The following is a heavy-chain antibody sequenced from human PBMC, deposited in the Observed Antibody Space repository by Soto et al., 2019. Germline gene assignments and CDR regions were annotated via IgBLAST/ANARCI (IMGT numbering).Heavy chain of an antibody. CDR3: ARHGSISGRKNWFDP. CDR1: GYSFSNYW. J-gene: IGHJ5*02. Sequence: GESLKISCKGSGYSFSNYWIGWVRQMPGKGLEWMRIIYPDDSDTRYSPSFQGQVTISADKSISTAYLQWSSLKASDTAMYYCARHGSISGRKNWFDPWGQGTLVTVSS. CDR2: IYPDDSDT. V-gene: IGHV5-51*01. D-gene: IGHD1-1*01.